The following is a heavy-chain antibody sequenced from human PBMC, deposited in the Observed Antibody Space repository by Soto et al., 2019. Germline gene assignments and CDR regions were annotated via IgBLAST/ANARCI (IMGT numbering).Heavy chain of an antibody. CDR3: AHRAMVMATILGAYFDY. CDR2: IYWNDDK. J-gene: IGHJ4*02. D-gene: IGHD5-12*01. V-gene: IGHV2-5*01. Sequence: QITLKESGPTLVKPTQTLTLTCTFSGFSLSTSGVGVGWIRQPPGKALEWLALIYWNDDKRYSPSLKSRLTITKETSKNQVVLTMTNMDPVDTATYYCAHRAMVMATILGAYFDYWGQGTLVTVSS. CDR1: GFSLSTSGVG.